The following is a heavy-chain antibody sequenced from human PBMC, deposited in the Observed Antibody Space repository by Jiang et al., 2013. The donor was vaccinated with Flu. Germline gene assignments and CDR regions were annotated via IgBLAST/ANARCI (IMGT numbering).Heavy chain of an antibody. CDR3: ARGSPTGLDY. V-gene: IGHV4-34*01. Sequence: LLKPSETLSLTCAVYGGSFSGYYWSWIRQPPGKGLEWIGEINHSGSTNYNPSLKSRVTISVDTSKNQFSLKLSSVTAADTAVYYCARGSPTGLDYWGQGTLVTVSS. CDR2: INHSGST. CDR1: GGSFSGYY. J-gene: IGHJ4*02.